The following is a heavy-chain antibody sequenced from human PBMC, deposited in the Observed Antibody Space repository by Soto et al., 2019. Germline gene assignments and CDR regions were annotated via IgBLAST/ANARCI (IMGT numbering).Heavy chain of an antibody. CDR3: ARGTVHFDY. V-gene: IGHV3-33*01. J-gene: IGHJ4*02. Sequence: QVQLVESGGGVVQPGRSLRLSCAASGFTFSTYGMHWVRQAPGKGLEWVAVIWYAGSNKYYADSVKGRFTISRDNSKNTLSLQMNSLRAEDTAVYSCARGTVHFDYWGQGTLVTVSS. CDR1: GFTFSTYG. CDR2: IWYAGSNK. D-gene: IGHD4-17*01.